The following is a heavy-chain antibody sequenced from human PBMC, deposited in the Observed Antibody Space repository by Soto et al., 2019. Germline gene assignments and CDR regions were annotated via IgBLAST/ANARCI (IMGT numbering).Heavy chain of an antibody. CDR3: ARERYCSRTSYQSNRTDV. CDR2: IYPGDSDT. D-gene: IGHD2-2*01. J-gene: IGHJ6*02. Sequence: ETLMISCKGSRYSFTNYWIGWVRQMPGKGLDCMGIIYPGDSDTRYSTSFQGQVTISADKSIITAYLQWSSLKASDTDMYSCARERYCSRTSYQSNRTDVSAQRTTDPVSS. V-gene: IGHV5-51*01. CDR1: RYSFTNYW.